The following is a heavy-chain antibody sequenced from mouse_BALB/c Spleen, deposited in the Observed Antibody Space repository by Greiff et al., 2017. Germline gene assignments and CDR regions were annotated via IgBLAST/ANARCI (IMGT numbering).Heavy chain of an antibody. Sequence: EVKLVESGGDLVKPGGSLKLSCAASGFTFSSYGMSWVRQTPDKRLEWVATISSGGSYTYYPDSVKGRFTISRDNAKNTLYLQMSSLKSEDTAMYYCARHEYGKGKDYFDYWGQGTTLTVSS. J-gene: IGHJ2*01. CDR2: ISSGGSYT. CDR3: ARHEYGKGKDYFDY. V-gene: IGHV5-6*01. CDR1: GFTFSSYG. D-gene: IGHD2-10*02.